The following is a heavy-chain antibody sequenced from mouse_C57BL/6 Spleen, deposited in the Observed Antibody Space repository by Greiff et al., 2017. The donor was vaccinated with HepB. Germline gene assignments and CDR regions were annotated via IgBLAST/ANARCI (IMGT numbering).Heavy chain of an antibody. Sequence: QVQLKESGPGLVQPSQSLSITCTVSGFSFTSYGVHWVRQSPGKGLEWLGVIWRGGSTDYNAAFMSRLSITKDNSKSQVFFKMNSLQADDTAIYYCAKNRPLFTTVVATEWYFDVWGTGTTVTVSS. V-gene: IGHV2-5*01. CDR2: IWRGGST. J-gene: IGHJ1*03. CDR3: AKNRPLFTTVVATEWYFDV. CDR1: GFSFTSYG. D-gene: IGHD1-1*01.